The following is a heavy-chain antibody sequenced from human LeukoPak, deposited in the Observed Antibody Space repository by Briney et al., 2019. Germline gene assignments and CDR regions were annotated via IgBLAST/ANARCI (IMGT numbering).Heavy chain of an antibody. CDR1: GYTFTSYY. V-gene: IGHV1-46*01. Sequence: ASVKVSCKASGYTFTSYYMHWVRQAPGQGLEWMGIINPSGGSTSYAQKFQGRVTMTRDMSTSTVYMELSSLRSEDTAVYYCARGSDNMVRGVIAKYYFDYWGQGTLVTVSS. CDR2: INPSGGST. CDR3: ARGSDNMVRGVIAKYYFDY. J-gene: IGHJ4*02. D-gene: IGHD3-10*01.